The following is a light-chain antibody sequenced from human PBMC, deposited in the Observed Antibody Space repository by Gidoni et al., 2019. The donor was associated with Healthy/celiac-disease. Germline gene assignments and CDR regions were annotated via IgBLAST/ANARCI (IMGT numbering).Light chain of an antibody. V-gene: IGKV1-33*01. CDR3: QQYDNLPPELT. CDR2: DAS. CDR1: QDISNY. J-gene: IGKJ4*01. Sequence: DIQMTQSPSSLSASVGDRVTITCQASQDISNYLNWYQQKPGKAPKLMIYDASNLETGVPSRFSGSGSGTDFTFTISSLQPEDIATYYCQQYDNLPPELTFGGGTKVEXK.